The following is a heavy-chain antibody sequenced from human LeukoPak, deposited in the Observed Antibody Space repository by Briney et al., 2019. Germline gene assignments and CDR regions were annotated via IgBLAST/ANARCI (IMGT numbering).Heavy chain of an antibody. D-gene: IGHD2-15*01. CDR2: ISGGGGST. CDR1: GFTFSSYA. Sequence: GGSLRLSCAASGFTFSSYAMSWVSQAPGKGLEWVSAISGGGGSTYYADSVKGRFTISRDNSKNTLYLQMNSLRAEATAVYYCAKDSCSGGSCYSELDYWGQGTLVTVSS. J-gene: IGHJ4*02. CDR3: AKDSCSGGSCYSELDY. V-gene: IGHV3-23*01.